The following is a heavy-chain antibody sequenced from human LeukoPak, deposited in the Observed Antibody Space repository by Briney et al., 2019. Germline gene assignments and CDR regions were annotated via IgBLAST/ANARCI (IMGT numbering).Heavy chain of an antibody. J-gene: IGHJ4*02. CDR1: GFTFSSYE. Sequence: GGSLRLSCAASGFTFSSYEMNWVRQAPGKGLEWVSYISSSGSTIYYADSVKGRFTISRDNAKNSLYLQMNSLRTEDTALYYCAKARSATQRGAFDYWGQGTLVTVSS. V-gene: IGHV3-48*03. CDR2: ISSSGSTI. CDR3: AKARSATQRGAFDY. D-gene: IGHD1-1*01.